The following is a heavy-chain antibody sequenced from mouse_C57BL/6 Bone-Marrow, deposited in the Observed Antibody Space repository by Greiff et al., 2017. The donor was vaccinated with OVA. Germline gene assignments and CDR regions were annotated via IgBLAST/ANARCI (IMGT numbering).Heavy chain of an antibody. V-gene: IGHV1-18*01. D-gene: IGHD1-1*01. CDR2: INPNHGGT. CDR3: ARGAVVPWYFDV. CDR1: GYTFTDYN. J-gene: IGHJ1*03. Sequence: VQLQQSGPELVKPGASVKIPCKASGYTFTDYNMDWVKQSHGKSLEWIGDINPNHGGTIYKQKFKGKATLTSDKSSSTAYMELRSLTSEDTTVYYWARGAVVPWYFDVWGTGTTVTVSS.